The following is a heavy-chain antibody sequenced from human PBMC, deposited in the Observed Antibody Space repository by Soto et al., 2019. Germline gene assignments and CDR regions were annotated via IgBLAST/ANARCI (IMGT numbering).Heavy chain of an antibody. J-gene: IGHJ6*02. CDR1: GGSISSGGYY. V-gene: IGHV4-31*03. D-gene: IGHD3-16*01. Sequence: QVQLQESGPGLVKPSQTLSLTCTVSGGSISSGGYYWSWIRQHPGKGLEWIGYIYYSGSTYYNPSLTSRVTMSVDTSKNQFSLKLSSVTAADTAVYYCARDGPQMMDLYVWGQGTTVTVSS. CDR3: ARDGPQMMDLYV. CDR2: IYYSGST.